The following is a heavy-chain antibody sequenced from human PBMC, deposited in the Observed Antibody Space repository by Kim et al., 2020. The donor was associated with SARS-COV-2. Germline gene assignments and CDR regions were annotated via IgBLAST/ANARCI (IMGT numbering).Heavy chain of an antibody. J-gene: IGHJ4*02. CDR2: IYYSGNT. Sequence: SETLSLTCTVSGGSISGYHWSWIRQSPGRGLEWIGYIYYSGNTNYRPSLKSRVTISIGTSKNQFSLKLRSVTAADTAVYYCARGTYDYVWGSYRFVYWGQGTLVTVSS. CDR1: GGSISGYH. CDR3: ARGTYDYVWGSYRFVY. V-gene: IGHV4-59*01. D-gene: IGHD3-16*02.